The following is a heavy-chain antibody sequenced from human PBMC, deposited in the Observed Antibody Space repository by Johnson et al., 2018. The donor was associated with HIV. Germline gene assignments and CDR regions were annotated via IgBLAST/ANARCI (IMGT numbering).Heavy chain of an antibody. V-gene: IGHV3-64*01. CDR2: ISSNGGST. J-gene: IGHJ3*02. Sequence: VQLVESGGGLVQPGGSLRLSCAVSGFTFSSYAIHWVRQAPGKGLEYVSAISSNGGSTYYANSVKGRFTISRDNSKNTLYLQMNSLRAEDTAVYYCARSGYGSGSTHDAFDIWGQGTMVTVSS. CDR1: GFTFSSYA. CDR3: ARSGYGSGSTHDAFDI. D-gene: IGHD3-10*01.